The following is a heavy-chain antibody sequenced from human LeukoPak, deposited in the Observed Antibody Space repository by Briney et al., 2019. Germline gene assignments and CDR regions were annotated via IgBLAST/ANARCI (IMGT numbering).Heavy chain of an antibody. D-gene: IGHD3-16*02. CDR3: ARELSHDAFDI. CDR2: IYYSRST. CDR1: GGSISSGGYY. Sequence: PSETLSLTCTVSGGSISSGGYYWSWIRQHPGKGLEWIGYIYYSRSTYYNPSLKSRVTISVDTSKIQFSLKLSSVTAADTAVYYCARELSHDAFDIWGQGTMVTVSS. V-gene: IGHV4-31*03. J-gene: IGHJ3*02.